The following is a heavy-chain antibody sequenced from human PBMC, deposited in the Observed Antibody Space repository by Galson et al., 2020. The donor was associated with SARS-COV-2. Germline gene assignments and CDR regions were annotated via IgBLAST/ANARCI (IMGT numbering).Heavy chain of an antibody. CDR1: GFTFSSYA. J-gene: IGHJ3*02. CDR3: ARESAFDI. CDR2: ISYDGNNK. V-gene: IGHV3-30-3*01. Sequence: TGGSLRLSCAASGFTFSSYAMHWVRQAPGKGLEWVAVISYDGNNKYYADSVKGRFTISRDNSKNTLYLQMNSLRAEDTAMYYCARESAFDIWGQGTMVTVSS.